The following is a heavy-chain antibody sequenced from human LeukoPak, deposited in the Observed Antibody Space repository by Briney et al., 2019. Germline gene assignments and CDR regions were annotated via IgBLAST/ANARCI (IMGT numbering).Heavy chain of an antibody. V-gene: IGHV3-23*01. CDR2: ISASGSSI. D-gene: IGHD4-17*01. J-gene: IGHJ4*02. CDR3: AKDRGGYGDYQFDY. Sequence: PGGSLRLSCAASGFTFSTYAMNWVRQAPGKGLEWVSGISASGSSIYYADSVKGRFTISRDNSKNTLYLQMNSLRAEDTAVYYCAKDRGGYGDYQFDYWGQGTLVTVSS. CDR1: GFTFSTYA.